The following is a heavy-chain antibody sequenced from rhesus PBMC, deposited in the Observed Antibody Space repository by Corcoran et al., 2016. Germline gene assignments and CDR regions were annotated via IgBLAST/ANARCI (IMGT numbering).Heavy chain of an antibody. CDR3: CRKSGGLDS. Sequence: EVKRLGSGGGLGRPGGSLRPPCAPCGFPFTHDRLHRSPQATGKGQEWVGLIKNKANSYTTEYAAAVKGRFTISRDDSKNTLYLQMSSLKTEDTALYYCCRKSGGLDSWGQGVVVTVSS. CDR2: IKNKANSYTT. D-gene: IGHD2-39*01. J-gene: IGHJ6*01. CDR1: GFPFTHDR. V-gene: IGHV3-13*01.